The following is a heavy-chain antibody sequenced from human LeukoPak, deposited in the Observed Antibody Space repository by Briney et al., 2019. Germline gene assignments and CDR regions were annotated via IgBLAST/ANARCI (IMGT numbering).Heavy chain of an antibody. D-gene: IGHD4-17*01. Sequence: GGSLRLSCAASGFTLSNYWMNWVRQAPGKGLEWLSYIPSSGGSNYYADSVKGRFTISRDNAKNSLYLQMNSLRVEDTAVYYCARDAYGATFDAFDIWGRGTTVTVSS. CDR3: ARDAYGATFDAFDI. CDR1: GFTLSNYW. V-gene: IGHV3-48*03. CDR2: IPSSGGSN. J-gene: IGHJ3*02.